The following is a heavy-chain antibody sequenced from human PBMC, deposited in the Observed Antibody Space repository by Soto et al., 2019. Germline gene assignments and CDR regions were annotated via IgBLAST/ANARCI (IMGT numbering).Heavy chain of an antibody. V-gene: IGHV1-18*04. CDR3: ARDLAGTPHNWFDP. CDR2: ISAYNGNT. J-gene: IGHJ5*02. D-gene: IGHD3-10*01. Sequence: ASVKVSCKASGYTFTSYGIGWVRQAPGQGLEWMGWISAYNGNTNYAQKLQGRVTMTTDTSTSTAYMELRSLRSDDTAVYYCARDLAGTPHNWFDPWGQGTLVTVSS. CDR1: GYTFTSYG.